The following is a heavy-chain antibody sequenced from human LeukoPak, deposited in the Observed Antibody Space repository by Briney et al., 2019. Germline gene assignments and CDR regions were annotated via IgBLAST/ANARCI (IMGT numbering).Heavy chain of an antibody. CDR1: GYTFTSYY. V-gene: IGHV1-46*01. CDR2: INPSGGST. D-gene: IGHD1-26*01. CDR3: PRDYNGGATDY. Sequence: ASVNVSCKASGYTFTSYYMHWVRQAPGQGLEWMGIINPSGGSTRYAQKFQGRVTMTRDTSTSTVYNELSSLRSEDTAVYYFPRDYNGGATDYWGQGTLVTVSS. J-gene: IGHJ4*02.